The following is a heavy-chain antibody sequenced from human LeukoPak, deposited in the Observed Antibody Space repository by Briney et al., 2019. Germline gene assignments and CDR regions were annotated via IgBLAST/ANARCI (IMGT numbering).Heavy chain of an antibody. CDR2: IYYSGST. D-gene: IGHD2-8*01. J-gene: IGHJ4*02. Sequence: SETLSLTCTVSGGSITSSDYYWGWIRQPPGKGLEWIGYIYYSGSTNYNPSLKSRVTISVDTSKNQFSLKLSSVTAADTAVYYCARSYYYFDYWGQGTLVTVSS. CDR1: GGSITSSDYY. V-gene: IGHV4-61*05. CDR3: ARSYYYFDY.